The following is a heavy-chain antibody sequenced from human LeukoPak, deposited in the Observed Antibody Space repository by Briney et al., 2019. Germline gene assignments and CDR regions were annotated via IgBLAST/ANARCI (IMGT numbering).Heavy chain of an antibody. CDR2: ISAYNGNT. CDR3: ARGGNGGVVVVAATPFDY. CDR1: GYIFSSYY. D-gene: IGHD2-15*01. Sequence: ASVKVSCKASGYIFSSYYMYWVRQAPGQGLEWMGWISAYNGNTNYAQKLQGRVTMTTDTSTSTAYMELRSLRSDDTAVYYCARGGNGGVVVVAATPFDYWGQGTLVTVSS. J-gene: IGHJ4*02. V-gene: IGHV1-18*04.